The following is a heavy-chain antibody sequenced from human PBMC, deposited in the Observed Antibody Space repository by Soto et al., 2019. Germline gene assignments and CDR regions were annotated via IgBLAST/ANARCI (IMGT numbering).Heavy chain of an antibody. Sequence: ASVKVSCKASGYTFTGYYMHWVRQAPGQGLEWMGWINPNSGGTNYAQKFQGRVTMTRDTSISTAYMELSRLRSDDTALYYCARSTLTGYYKPFDYWGQGTLVTVSS. J-gene: IGHJ4*02. CDR2: INPNSGGT. CDR1: GYTFTGYY. CDR3: ARSTLTGYYKPFDY. D-gene: IGHD3-9*01. V-gene: IGHV1-2*02.